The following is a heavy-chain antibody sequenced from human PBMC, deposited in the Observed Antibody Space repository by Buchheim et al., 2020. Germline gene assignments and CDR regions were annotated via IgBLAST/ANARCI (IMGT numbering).Heavy chain of an antibody. V-gene: IGHV3-7*01. D-gene: IGHD3-3*01. Sequence: EVQLVESGGGLVQPGGSLRLSCAASGFTFSSYWMSWVRQAPGKGLEWVANIKQDGSEKYYVDSVKGRFTISRDNATNSLYLQMNSLRAEDTAVYYCARVSDLNDFWSGPFDYWGQGTL. CDR2: IKQDGSEK. J-gene: IGHJ4*02. CDR1: GFTFSSYW. CDR3: ARVSDLNDFWSGPFDY.